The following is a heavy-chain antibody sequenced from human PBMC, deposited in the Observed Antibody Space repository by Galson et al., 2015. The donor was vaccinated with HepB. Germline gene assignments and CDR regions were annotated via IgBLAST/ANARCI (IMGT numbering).Heavy chain of an antibody. V-gene: IGHV3-11*01. CDR1: GFTFSDYY. D-gene: IGHD3-3*01. J-gene: IGHJ3*02. CDR2: ISSSSSTI. CDR3: ARDLLRGYDFWSGSSAFDI. Sequence: SLRLSCAASGFTFSDYYMSWIRQAPGKGLEWVSYISSSSSTIYYADSVKGRFTISRDNAKNSLYLQMNSLRAEDTAVYYCARDLLRGYDFWSGSSAFDIWGQGTMVTVSS.